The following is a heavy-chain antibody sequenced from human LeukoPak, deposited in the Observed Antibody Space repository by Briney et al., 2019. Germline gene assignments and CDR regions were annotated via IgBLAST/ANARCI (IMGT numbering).Heavy chain of an antibody. V-gene: IGHV1-69*13. D-gene: IGHD3-3*01. CDR1: VGTFSSYA. J-gene: IGHJ4*02. CDR2: IIPIFGTA. CDR3: ATFRAHNYDFWSGYLDY. Sequence: SVKVSCKASVGTFSSYAISWVRQAPGQGLEWMGGIIPIFGTANYAQKFQGRVTITADESTSTAYMELSSLRSEDTAVYYCATFRAHNYDFWSGYLDYWGQGTLVTVSS.